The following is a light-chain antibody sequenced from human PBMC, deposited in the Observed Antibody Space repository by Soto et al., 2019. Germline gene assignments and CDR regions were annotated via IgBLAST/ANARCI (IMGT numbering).Light chain of an antibody. CDR1: SSDVGGYNY. Sequence: QSVLTQPPSASGSPGQSVTISCTGTSSDVGGYNYVSWYQQYPGKAPKLMIYEVSKRPSGVSDRFSGSKSGNTASLTVSGLQAEDEADYYCSSYGGRNNLLFGGGTKLTVL. CDR2: EVS. V-gene: IGLV2-8*01. CDR3: SSYGGRNNLL. J-gene: IGLJ2*01.